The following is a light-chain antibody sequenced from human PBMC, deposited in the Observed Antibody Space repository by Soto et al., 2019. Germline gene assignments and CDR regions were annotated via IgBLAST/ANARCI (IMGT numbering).Light chain of an antibody. Sequence: DIQMTQSPSTLSASVGDRVIITCRASQSVSSWLAWYQQKPGKAPKLLIYDASSLQSGVPSRFGGSGSGTEFTLTVSCLQPEDFATYYCQQYNSYSPTFGQGTKVEI. CDR1: QSVSSW. CDR2: DAS. CDR3: QQYNSYSPT. J-gene: IGKJ1*01. V-gene: IGKV1-5*01.